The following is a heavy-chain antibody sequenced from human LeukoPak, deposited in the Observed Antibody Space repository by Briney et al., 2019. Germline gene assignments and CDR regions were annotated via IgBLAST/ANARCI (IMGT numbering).Heavy chain of an antibody. CDR2: INPSGGST. J-gene: IGHJ4*02. CDR3: ASSVLLWFGELDQYYFDY. CDR1: GYTFTSYY. V-gene: IGHV1-46*01. Sequence: ASVKVSCKASGYTFTSYYMHWVRQAPGQGLEWMGIINPSGGSTSYAQKFQGRVTMTRDTSISTAYMELSRLRSDDTAVYYCASSVLLWFGELDQYYFDYWGQGTLVTVSS. D-gene: IGHD3-10*01.